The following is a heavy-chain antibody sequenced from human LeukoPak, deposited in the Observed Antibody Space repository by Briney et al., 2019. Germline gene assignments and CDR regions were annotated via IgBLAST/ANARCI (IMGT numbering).Heavy chain of an antibody. CDR1: GFTISSYA. Sequence: PGGSRRLSCAVSGFTISSYAMSWVRQAPGKGLEWVSPISGSGGNTYYADSVKGRFTISRDNSKNTVYLQMNSLRVDDTAVYYCAKMGRSGHNYNFDYWGQGTLVTVSS. V-gene: IGHV3-23*01. J-gene: IGHJ4*02. D-gene: IGHD5-24*01. CDR3: AKMGRSGHNYNFDY. CDR2: ISGSGGNT.